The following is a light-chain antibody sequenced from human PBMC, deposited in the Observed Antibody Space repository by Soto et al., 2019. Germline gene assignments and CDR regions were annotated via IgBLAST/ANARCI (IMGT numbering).Light chain of an antibody. CDR3: QQYGSSPIT. J-gene: IGKJ5*01. CDR1: QSVISTY. CDR2: GAS. Sequence: EILLTQSPVTLSLSPGERATLSCSSSQSVISTYLAWYQQKPGQAPRLLIYGASSRATGIPDRFSGSGSGTDFTLTISRLEPEDFAVYYCQQYGSSPITFGQGTRLEIK. V-gene: IGKV3-20*01.